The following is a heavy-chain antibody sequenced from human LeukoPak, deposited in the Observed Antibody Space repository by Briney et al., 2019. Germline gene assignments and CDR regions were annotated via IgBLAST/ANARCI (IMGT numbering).Heavy chain of an antibody. CDR1: GFTFSSYA. CDR2: ISYDGSNK. CDR3: AKSSDTSIFGTHDPRFDY. J-gene: IGHJ4*02. V-gene: IGHV3-30*04. D-gene: IGHD5-18*01. Sequence: GGSLRLSCAASGFTFSSYAMHWVRQAPGKGLEWVVDISYDGSNKYYADSVKGRFTISRDNSKNTPYLQMNSLRAEDTAVYYCAKSSDTSIFGTHDPRFDYWGQGTLVTVSS.